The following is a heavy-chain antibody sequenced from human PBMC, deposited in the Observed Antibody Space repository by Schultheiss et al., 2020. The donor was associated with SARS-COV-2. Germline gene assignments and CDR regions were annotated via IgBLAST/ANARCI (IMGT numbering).Heavy chain of an antibody. D-gene: IGHD6-19*01. CDR2: ISYDGSNK. CDR3: AKGTWYGSEQGGY. CDR1: GFTFSSYG. V-gene: IGHV3-30*18. Sequence: GGSLRLSCTGSGFTFSSYGMHWVRQAPGKGLEWVAVISYDGSNKYYADSVKGRFTISRDNSENTSFLQMNSLRTEDTAVYYCAKGTWYGSEQGGYWGQGTLVTVSS. J-gene: IGHJ4*02.